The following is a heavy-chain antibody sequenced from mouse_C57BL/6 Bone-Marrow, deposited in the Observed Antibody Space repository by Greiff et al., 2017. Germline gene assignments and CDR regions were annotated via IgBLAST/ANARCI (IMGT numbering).Heavy chain of an antibody. J-gene: IGHJ3*01. CDR1: GFTFSDYG. CDR2: ISSGSSTI. D-gene: IGHD2-4*01. V-gene: IGHV5-17*01. Sequence: DVMLVESGGGLVKPGGSLKLSCAASGFTFSDYGMHWVRQAPEKGLEWVAYISSGSSTIYYADTVKGRFTISRDNAKNTLFLQMTSLRSEDTAMYYCAKGNYETYWGQGTLVTVSA. CDR3: AKGNYETY.